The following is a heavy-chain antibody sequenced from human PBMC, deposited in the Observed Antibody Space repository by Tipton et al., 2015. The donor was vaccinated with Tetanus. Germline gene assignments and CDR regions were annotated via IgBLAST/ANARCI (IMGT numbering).Heavy chain of an antibody. J-gene: IGHJ4*02. CDR1: GFTFSNYA. CDR3: ANKSRITGMRLNSFDY. CDR2: ISGSGDST. D-gene: IGHD1-20*01. Sequence: SLRLSCAASGFTFSNYAMSWVRQAPGKGLEWVSGISGSGDSTYYADSVKGRFTISRDNSKNTLYLQMNSLRAEDTAVYYCANKSRITGMRLNSFDYWGQGTLVTVSS. V-gene: IGHV3-23*01.